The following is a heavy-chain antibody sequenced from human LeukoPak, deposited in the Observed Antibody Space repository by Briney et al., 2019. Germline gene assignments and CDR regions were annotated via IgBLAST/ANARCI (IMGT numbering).Heavy chain of an antibody. Sequence: GGSLRLSCAASGFTFSTYSMNWVRQAPGKGLEWVSSITSASSYINYADSVKGRFTISRDNAKNSLYLQMNSLRAEDTAVYYCARVGTTFGDAFDIWGQGTMVTVSS. CDR2: ITSASSYI. CDR3: ARVGTTFGDAFDI. V-gene: IGHV3-21*01. J-gene: IGHJ3*02. CDR1: GFTFSTYS. D-gene: IGHD3-16*01.